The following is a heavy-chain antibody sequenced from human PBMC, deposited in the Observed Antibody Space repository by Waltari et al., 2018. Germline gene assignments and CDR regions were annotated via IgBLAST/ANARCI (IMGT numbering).Heavy chain of an antibody. J-gene: IGHJ5*02. V-gene: IGHV4-34*01. CDR3: AREGSSGYPYNWFDP. CDR1: GGSFRGYY. CDR2: INHSGST. Sequence: QVQLQQWGAGRLKPSETLSLTCVVYGGSFRGYYWSWVRKPPGKGLEWIGEINHSGSTNYNPSLKSRVTISVDTSKNQFSLKLSSVTAADTAVYYCAREGSSGYPYNWFDPWGQGTLVTVSS. D-gene: IGHD6-19*01.